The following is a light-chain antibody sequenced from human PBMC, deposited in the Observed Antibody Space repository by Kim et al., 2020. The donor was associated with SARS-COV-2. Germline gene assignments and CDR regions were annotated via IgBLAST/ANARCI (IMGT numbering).Light chain of an antibody. Sequence: EIVLTQSPGTLSLSPGERATLSCRASQSVSNNYLAWYQQKPGQAPRLLIYHVSSRATGIPDRFSGSGSGTDITLTISRLEPEDFAVYYCQQYGSSPLTFGQGTRLEIK. CDR1: QSVSNNY. CDR3: QQYGSSPLT. V-gene: IGKV3-20*01. J-gene: IGKJ5*01. CDR2: HVS.